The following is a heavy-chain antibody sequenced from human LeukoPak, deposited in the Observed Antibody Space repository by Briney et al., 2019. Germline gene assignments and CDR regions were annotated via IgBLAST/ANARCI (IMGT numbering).Heavy chain of an antibody. CDR1: GDSISSGSYY. CDR2: VYGSRTT. J-gene: IGHJ4*02. CDR3: ASQFDY. Sequence: SQTLSLTCNVSGDSISSGSYYWSWIRQPAGKGLEWIGRVYGSRTTNYNPSLKSRVTISVDTSKNQFSLKLSSVTAADTAVYYCASQFDYWGQGTLVTVSS. V-gene: IGHV4-61*02.